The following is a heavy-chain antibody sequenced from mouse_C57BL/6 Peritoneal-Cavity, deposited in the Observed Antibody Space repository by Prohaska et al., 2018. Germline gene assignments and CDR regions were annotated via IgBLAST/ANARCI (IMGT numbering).Heavy chain of an antibody. CDR2: ITHSGET. Sequence: QMQLQESGPGLVKPSQSLFLTCSITGFPITSGYYWIWIRQSPGKPLEWMGYITHSGETFYNPSLQSPISITRETLKNQFFLQLNSVTTEDTAMYYCAGDSNGYWYFDVWGTGTTVTVSS. V-gene: IGHV12-3*01. CDR1: GFPITSGYY. D-gene: IGHD1-1*02. CDR3: AGDSNGYWYFDV. J-gene: IGHJ1*03.